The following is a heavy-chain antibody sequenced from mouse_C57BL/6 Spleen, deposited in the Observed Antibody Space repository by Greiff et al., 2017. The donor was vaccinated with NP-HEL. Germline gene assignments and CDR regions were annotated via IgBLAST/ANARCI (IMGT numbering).Heavy chain of an antibody. CDR2: ISDGGSYT. CDR3: ARGDSSGYLHAMDY. Sequence: EVQRVESGGGLVKPGGSLKLSCAASGFTFSSYAMSWVRQTPEKRLEWVATISDGGSYTYYPDNVKGRFTISRDNAKNNLYLQMSHLKSEDTAMYYCARGDSSGYLHAMDYWGQGTSVTVSS. V-gene: IGHV5-4*01. D-gene: IGHD3-2*02. J-gene: IGHJ4*01. CDR1: GFTFSSYA.